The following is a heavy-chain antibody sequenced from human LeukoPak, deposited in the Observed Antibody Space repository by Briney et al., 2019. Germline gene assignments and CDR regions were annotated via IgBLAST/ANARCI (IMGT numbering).Heavy chain of an antibody. V-gene: IGHV3-43*01. CDR3: ARGYSANLYSFLDH. CDR1: GFTFNNHA. CDR2: ISWDSITT. Sequence: QPGGSLRLSCQASGFTFNNHAMHWVRQAPGKGLEWVSLISWDSITTSYGDSVEGRFTVSRDNNENSLFLQMDSLTTEDSGLYYCARGYSANLYSFLDHWGQGTLVAVSS. D-gene: IGHD5-18*01. J-gene: IGHJ4*02.